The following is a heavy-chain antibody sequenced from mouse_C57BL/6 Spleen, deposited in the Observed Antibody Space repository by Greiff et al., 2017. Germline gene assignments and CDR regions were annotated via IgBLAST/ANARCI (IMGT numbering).Heavy chain of an antibody. V-gene: IGHV1-82*01. CDR3: ASLLTLDY. Sequence: QVQLQQSGPELVKPGASVKISCKASGYAFSSSWMNWVKQRPGTGLEWIGRIYPGDGDTNYNGKFKGKATLTADKSSSTAYMQLSSLTSEDSAVYFCASLLTLDYWGQGTTLTVSS. D-gene: IGHD2-1*01. CDR1: GYAFSSSW. CDR2: IYPGDGDT. J-gene: IGHJ2*01.